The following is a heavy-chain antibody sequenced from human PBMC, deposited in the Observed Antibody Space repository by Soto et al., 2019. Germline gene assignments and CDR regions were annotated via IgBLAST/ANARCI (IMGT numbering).Heavy chain of an antibody. Sequence: PGGSLRLSCAASGFPFDDFAMHWVRQAPGKGLEWVSGTSWNTGSIGYADPVKGRLTISRDNAKNSLYLQMNSLRAEVTALYYCAKDILYRSGWLTTGYSDYWGQGTLVTGSS. V-gene: IGHV3-9*01. D-gene: IGHD6-19*01. CDR2: TSWNTGSI. CDR1: GFPFDDFA. CDR3: AKDILYRSGWLTTGYSDY. J-gene: IGHJ4*02.